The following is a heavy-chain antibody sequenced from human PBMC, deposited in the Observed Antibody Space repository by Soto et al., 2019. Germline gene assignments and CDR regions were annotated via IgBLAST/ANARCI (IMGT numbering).Heavy chain of an antibody. V-gene: IGHV4-39*01. CDR2: IYYSGST. Sequence: QLQLQESGPGLVKPSETLSLTCTVSGGSISSSSYYWGWIRQPPGKGLEWIGSIYYSGSTYYNPCLKSRVTVSVDTSKNQFSLKLSSVTAADTAVYHCARHDISYGQYNWFDPCGQGTLVTVSS. CDR1: GGSISSSSYY. D-gene: IGHD5-18*01. CDR3: ARHDISYGQYNWFDP. J-gene: IGHJ5*02.